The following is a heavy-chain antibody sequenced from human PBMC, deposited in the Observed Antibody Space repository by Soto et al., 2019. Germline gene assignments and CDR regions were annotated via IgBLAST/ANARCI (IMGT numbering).Heavy chain of an antibody. CDR2: ISAYNGNT. CDR3: AREKRDIVLVPAAPAINNYYYYYGMDV. Sequence: GASVKVSCKASGYTFTSYGISWVRQAPGQGLEWMGWISAYNGNTNYAQKLQGRVTMTTDTSTSTAYMELSSLRSEDTAVYYCAREKRDIVLVPAAPAINNYYYYYGMDVWGQGTTVTVSS. J-gene: IGHJ6*02. CDR1: GYTFTSYG. D-gene: IGHD2-2*01. V-gene: IGHV1-18*01.